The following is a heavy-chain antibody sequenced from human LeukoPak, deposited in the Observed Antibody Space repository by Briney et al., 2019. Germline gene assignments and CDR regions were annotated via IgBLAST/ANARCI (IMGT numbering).Heavy chain of an antibody. J-gene: IGHJ4*02. CDR2: IYWDDDK. Sequence: SGPTLVNPTQTLTLTCTFSGFSLTTSGVGVGWIRQAPGKDLEWLALIYWDDDKRYSPSLMSRLTITKDTSKNQVVLTMTNMDPVDTATYYCAHIPNPAAALDYWGQGTLVTVSS. D-gene: IGHD6-13*01. V-gene: IGHV2-5*02. CDR1: GFSLTTSGVG. CDR3: AHIPNPAAALDY.